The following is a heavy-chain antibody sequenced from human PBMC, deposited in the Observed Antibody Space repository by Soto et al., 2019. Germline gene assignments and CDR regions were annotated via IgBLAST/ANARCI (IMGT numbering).Heavy chain of an antibody. Sequence: QVQLVESGGGVIQPGRSLRLSCAASGFTFSSYGMHWVRQAPGKGLEWVAVIWYDGSNRYYADSVQGRFTISRDNSNNTLYLQMNSLRAEDTAVYYCARDRALSCSSTSCYPGSFWGQGTLVTVSS. D-gene: IGHD2-2*01. J-gene: IGHJ4*02. CDR1: GFTFSSYG. CDR2: IWYDGSNR. V-gene: IGHV3-33*01. CDR3: ARDRALSCSSTSCYPGSF.